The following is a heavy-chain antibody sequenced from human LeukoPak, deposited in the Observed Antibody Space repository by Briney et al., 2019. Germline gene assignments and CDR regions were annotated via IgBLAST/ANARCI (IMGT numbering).Heavy chain of an antibody. CDR2: IYTSGST. D-gene: IGHD3-10*01. Sequence: SQTLSLTCTVSSASISSGNYYWSWIRQPAGKGLEWIGRIYTSGSTNYNPSLKSRVTISLDTSKNQLSLKLSSVTAAETAVCFCAREEVRGVIGGNYMDVWGKGTTVTVSS. V-gene: IGHV4-61*02. J-gene: IGHJ6*03. CDR1: SASISSGNYY. CDR3: AREEVRGVIGGNYMDV.